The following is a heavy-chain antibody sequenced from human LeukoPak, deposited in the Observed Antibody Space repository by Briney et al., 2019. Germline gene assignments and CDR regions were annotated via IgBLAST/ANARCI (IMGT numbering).Heavy chain of an antibody. D-gene: IGHD3-22*01. V-gene: IGHV3-23*01. J-gene: IGHJ4*02. CDR2: ISYSGGRT. Sequence: PGGSLRLSCSVSVITLSHYGMSWARQAPGKGLEWVAGISYSGGRTNYADSVKGRFTISRDNPKHTLYLQMNSLRAEDTAVYFCAKRGVVIRVILVGFHKEAYYFDSWGQGALVTVSS. CDR1: VITLSHYG. CDR3: AKRGVVIRVILVGFHKEAYYFDS.